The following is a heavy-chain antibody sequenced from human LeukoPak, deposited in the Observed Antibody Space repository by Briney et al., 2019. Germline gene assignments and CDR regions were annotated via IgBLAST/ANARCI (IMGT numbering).Heavy chain of an antibody. V-gene: IGHV1-2*02. Sequence: GASVKVSCKASGYTFTGYYMHWVRQAPGQGLEWMGWINPNSGGTNYAQKFQGRVTMTRDTSISTAYMELSRLRSDDTAVYYCARAVVVAAQNWFDPWGQGTLVTVSS. CDR2: INPNSGGT. CDR3: ARAVVVAAQNWFDP. CDR1: GYTFTGYY. J-gene: IGHJ5*02. D-gene: IGHD2-15*01.